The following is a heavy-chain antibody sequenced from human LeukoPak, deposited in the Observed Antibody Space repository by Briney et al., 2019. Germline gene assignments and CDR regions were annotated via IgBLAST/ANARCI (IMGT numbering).Heavy chain of an antibody. CDR1: GGSISSYY. D-gene: IGHD4-23*01. Sequence: PSETLSLTCTVSGGSISSYYWSWIRQPPGKGLEWIGYIFYTGSTNYNPSLKSRVTISVLTSKNRFSLKLCSVTAADTAVYYCATLTGGDDAFDIWGQGTMVTVSS. V-gene: IGHV4-59*01. J-gene: IGHJ3*02. CDR3: ATLTGGDDAFDI. CDR2: IFYTGST.